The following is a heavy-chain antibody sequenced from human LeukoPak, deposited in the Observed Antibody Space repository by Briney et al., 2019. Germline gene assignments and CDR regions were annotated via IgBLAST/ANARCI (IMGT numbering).Heavy chain of an antibody. D-gene: IGHD1-26*01. CDR3: ARGPGRYSGSYYFYYFDY. CDR2: IYYSGST. J-gene: IGHJ4*02. Sequence: PSETLSLTCTVSGGSISSSSYYWGWIRQPPGKGLEWFGSIYYSGSTYYNPSLKSRVTISVDTSKNQFSLKLSSVTAADTAVYYCARGPGRYSGSYYFYYFDYWGQGTLVTVSS. CDR1: GGSISSSSYY. V-gene: IGHV4-39*07.